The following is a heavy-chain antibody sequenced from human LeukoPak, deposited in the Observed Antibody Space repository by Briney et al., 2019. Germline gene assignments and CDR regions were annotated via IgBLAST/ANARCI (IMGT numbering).Heavy chain of an antibody. CDR1: GFTFSSHW. V-gene: IGHV3-7*01. D-gene: IGHD2-15*01. CDR3: ARDGDIVALNWFDP. Sequence: PGGSLRLSCAASGFTFSSHWMSWVRQAPGKGLEWVANMKQDGSQKYYADSVKGRFTISRDNAKNSLYLQMNSLRAEDTAVYYCARDGDIVALNWFDPWGQGTLVTVSS. CDR2: MKQDGSQK. J-gene: IGHJ5*02.